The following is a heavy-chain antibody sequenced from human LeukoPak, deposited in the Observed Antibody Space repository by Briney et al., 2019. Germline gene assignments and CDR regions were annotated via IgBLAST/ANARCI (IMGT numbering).Heavy chain of an antibody. CDR2: IYTNGST. Sequence: SETLSLTCTVSGGSISSGSSYWSWIRQPAGKGLEWIGRIYTNGSTYYNPSLKSRVTLSVDTSKNQFFLKLSSVTAADTAVYYCARHPPTIFGHFDLWGRGTLVTVSS. V-gene: IGHV4-61*02. CDR1: GGSISSGSSY. J-gene: IGHJ2*01. D-gene: IGHD3-9*01. CDR3: ARHPPTIFGHFDL.